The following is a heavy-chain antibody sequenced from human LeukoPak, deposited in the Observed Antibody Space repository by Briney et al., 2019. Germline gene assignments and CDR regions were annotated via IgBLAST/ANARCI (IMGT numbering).Heavy chain of an antibody. CDR1: GLTFSSYG. D-gene: IGHD6-6*01. V-gene: IGHV3-30*02. CDR2: IRYDGSNK. CDR3: AKDLGQLGRPDY. J-gene: IGHJ4*02. Sequence: GGSLRLSWEASGLTFSSYGMHWVRQAPGKGLEGVAFIRYDGSNKYYADSVKCRFTISRDNSKNTLYLQMNSLRAEDTAVYYCAKDLGQLGRPDYWGQGTLVTVSS.